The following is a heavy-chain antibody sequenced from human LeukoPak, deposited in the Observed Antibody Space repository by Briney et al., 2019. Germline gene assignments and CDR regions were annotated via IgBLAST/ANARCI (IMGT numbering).Heavy chain of an antibody. CDR1: GYTFTSYY. J-gene: IGHJ4*02. CDR3: ASEYYDSSGSNEAFDY. V-gene: IGHV1-46*01. D-gene: IGHD3-22*01. CDR2: INPSGGST. Sequence: ASVKVSCKASGYTFTSYYMHWVRQAPGQGLEWMRIINPSGGSTSYAQKFQGRVTMTRDTSTSTVYMELSSLRSEDTAVYYCASEYYDSSGSNEAFDYWGQGTLVTVSS.